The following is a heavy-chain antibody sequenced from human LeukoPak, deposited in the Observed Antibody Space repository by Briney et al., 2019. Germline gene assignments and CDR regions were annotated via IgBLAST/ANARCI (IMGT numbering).Heavy chain of an antibody. V-gene: IGHV4-61*01. D-gene: IGHD3-9*01. Sequence: PSETLSLTCTVSGGSASSGSYYWSWIRQPPGKGLEWIGHIYHTGSTNYNPSLKSRVTISLDTSKNQFSLKLTSVSAADTAVYYCARDVRTINVLTGYYRPYYFDYWGQGTLVTVSS. CDR3: ARDVRTINVLTGYYRPYYFDY. CDR2: IYHTGST. J-gene: IGHJ4*02. CDR1: GGSASSGSYY.